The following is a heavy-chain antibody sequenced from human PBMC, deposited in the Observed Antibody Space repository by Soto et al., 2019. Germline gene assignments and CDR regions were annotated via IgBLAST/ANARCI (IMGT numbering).Heavy chain of an antibody. CDR2: IIPIFGTA. V-gene: IGHV1-69*12. CDR3: ARPLTGQHYYYGMDV. Sequence: QVQLVQSGAEVKKPGSSVKVSCKASGGTFSSYAISWVRQAPGQGLEWMGGIIPIFGTANYAQKFQGRVTIXXDXSXXTADMELSSLRSEDTAVYYCARPLTGQHYYYGMDVWGQGTTVTVSS. J-gene: IGHJ6*02. CDR1: GGTFSSYA. D-gene: IGHD3-9*01.